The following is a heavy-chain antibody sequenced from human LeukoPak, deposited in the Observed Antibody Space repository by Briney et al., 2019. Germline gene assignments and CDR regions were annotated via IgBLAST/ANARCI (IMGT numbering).Heavy chain of an antibody. J-gene: IGHJ4*02. Sequence: GASVKVSCKASGYTLSSYGVNWVRQAPGQGLEWMEWISIYNGNTEYAQILQGRVTMTTDTSTSTVYMELTSLRSDDTAVYYCASNPRGDSWTFDYWGQGTLVTVSS. CDR1: GYTLSSYG. CDR2: ISIYNGNT. D-gene: IGHD2-21*02. V-gene: IGHV1-18*04. CDR3: ASNPRGDSWTFDY.